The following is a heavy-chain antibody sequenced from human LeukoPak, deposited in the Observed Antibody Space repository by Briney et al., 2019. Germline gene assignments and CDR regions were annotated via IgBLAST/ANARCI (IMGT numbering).Heavy chain of an antibody. J-gene: IGHJ4*02. CDR2: IIPILGIA. CDR3: ASPQYSSSPYYFDY. CDR1: GGTFSSYA. V-gene: IGHV1-69*04. Sequence: ASVKVSCKASGGTFSSYAISWVRQAPGQGLEWMGRIIPILGIANYAQKLQGRVTITADKSTSTAYMELSSLRSEDTAVYYCASPQYSSSPYYFDYWGQGTLVTVSS. D-gene: IGHD6-6*01.